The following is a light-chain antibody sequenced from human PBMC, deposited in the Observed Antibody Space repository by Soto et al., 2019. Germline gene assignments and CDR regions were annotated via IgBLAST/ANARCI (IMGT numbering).Light chain of an antibody. V-gene: IGKV1-5*03. Sequence: DVQMTQSPSTLSASVGDRVTITCRASQSVSSWLAWYQQKPGEAPKLLVYEASTLESGVPSRFRGSGFGTEFTLTISRLQPDDFATYYCQQYNTYSETFGQATKVLVK. CDR2: EAS. CDR3: QQYNTYSET. J-gene: IGKJ1*01. CDR1: QSVSSW.